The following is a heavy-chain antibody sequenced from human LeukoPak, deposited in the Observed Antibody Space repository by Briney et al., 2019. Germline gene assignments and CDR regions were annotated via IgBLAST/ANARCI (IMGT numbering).Heavy chain of an antibody. CDR3: ARFRSGYCRTISSSQGYFDY. CDR2: TSRSGGST. CDR1: GFTFSSYA. J-gene: IGHJ4*02. Sequence: PGGSVRLSCAASGFTFSSYAMSWVRQAPGKGLEWVSATSRSGGSTYYAHSVQGRVTISRDNSKNTAYLQMNSLRAEDTAIYYCARFRSGYCRTISSSQGYFDYWGQGTLVTVSS. V-gene: IGHV3-23*01. D-gene: IGHD2-2*01.